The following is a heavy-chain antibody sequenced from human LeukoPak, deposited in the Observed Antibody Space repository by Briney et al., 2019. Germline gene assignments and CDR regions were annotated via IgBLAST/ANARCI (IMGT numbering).Heavy chain of an antibody. CDR2: IYTSGST. D-gene: IGHD3-10*01. CDR3: ARDSPSGSYHHFDY. Sequence: SETLSLTCTVSGGSISSYYWSWIRQPAGKGLEWIGRIYTSGSTNYNPSLKSRVTISVDTSKNQFSLKLSSVTAADTAVYYCARDSPSGSYHHFDYWGQGTLVTVSS. CDR1: GGSISSYY. J-gene: IGHJ4*02. V-gene: IGHV4-4*07.